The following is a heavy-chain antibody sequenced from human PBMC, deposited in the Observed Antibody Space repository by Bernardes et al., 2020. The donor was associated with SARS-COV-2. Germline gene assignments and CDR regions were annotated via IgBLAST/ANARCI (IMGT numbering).Heavy chain of an antibody. CDR2: IYYIGST. Sequence: SETLSLTCTFSGGSISSYYWSWIRQPPGKGLEWIGYIYYIGSTNYNPSLKSRVTISLDTSKNQFSLKLSSVTGADTAVYYCAAYCISTSCHFDYWGQGTLVTVSS. CDR1: GGSISSYY. D-gene: IGHD2-2*01. CDR3: AAYCISTSCHFDY. J-gene: IGHJ4*02. V-gene: IGHV4-59*01.